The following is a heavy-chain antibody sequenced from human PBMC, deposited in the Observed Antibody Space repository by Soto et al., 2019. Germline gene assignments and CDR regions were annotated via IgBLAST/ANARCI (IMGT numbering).Heavy chain of an antibody. J-gene: IGHJ4*02. V-gene: IGHV5-10-1*01. CDR3: ARQLEGDILPGYHQDY. CDR1: GYSFTSYW. CDR2: IDPSDSYT. Sequence: EVQLVQSGAEVKKPGESLRISCKGSGYSFTSYWISWVRQMPGKGLEWMGRIDPSDSYTNYSPSFQGHVTISADKYIRTAYLQGSTLKASDTAMYYCARQLEGDILPGYHQDYWGQGPLVTVSS. D-gene: IGHD3-9*01.